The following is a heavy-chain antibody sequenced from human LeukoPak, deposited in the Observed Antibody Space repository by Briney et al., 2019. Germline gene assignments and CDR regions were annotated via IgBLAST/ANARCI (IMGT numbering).Heavy chain of an antibody. Sequence: GGSLRLSCAASGFTFSSYAMHWVRQAPGKGLEWVAVISYDGSNKYYADSVKGRFTISRDNSKNTLYLQMNSLRAEDTAVYHCARVLIKWELLLGGFDYWGQGTLVTVSS. CDR1: GFTFSSYA. CDR2: ISYDGSNK. D-gene: IGHD1-26*01. V-gene: IGHV3-30-3*01. J-gene: IGHJ4*02. CDR3: ARVLIKWELLLGGFDY.